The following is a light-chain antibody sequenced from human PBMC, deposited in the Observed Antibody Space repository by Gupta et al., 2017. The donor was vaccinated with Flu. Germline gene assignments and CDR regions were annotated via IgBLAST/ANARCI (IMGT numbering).Light chain of an antibody. V-gene: IGKV1-39*01. CDR1: ESIANY. J-gene: IGKJ2*03. CDR2: AAS. Sequence: DIQMTQSPSSLSASVGDRVTIPCRASESIANYLNWYQVKPGKAPKLLIYAASRLQSGVPSRFSGSGSETDFTLTISTLQPEDFATYYCHQAYRIPPSFGQGTKLEIK. CDR3: HQAYRIPPS.